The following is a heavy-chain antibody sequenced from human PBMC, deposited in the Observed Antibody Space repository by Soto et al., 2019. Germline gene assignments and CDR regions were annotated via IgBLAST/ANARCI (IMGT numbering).Heavy chain of an antibody. CDR2: IYYSGST. D-gene: IGHD2-21*01. CDR3: ERRLWCGTFDH. J-gene: IGHJ5*02. CDR1: GGSISSYY. Sequence: SETLALTCTVSGGSISSYYWSWIRQPPGKGLEWIGYIYYSGSTNYNPSLKRRVTRAVDTSKNQFSLKWSSVTAADTAVDYFERRLWCGTFDHWRQGTLVTVTS. V-gene: IGHV4-59*08.